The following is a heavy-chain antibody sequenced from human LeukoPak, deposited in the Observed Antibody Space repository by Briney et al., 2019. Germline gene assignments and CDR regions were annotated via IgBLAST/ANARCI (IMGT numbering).Heavy chain of an antibody. CDR3: ARGSRFGVVERDAFDI. CDR1: GFLFSNYT. J-gene: IGHJ3*02. V-gene: IGHV3-21*01. Sequence: GGSLRLSCAASGFLFSNYTVNWVRQAPGKGLECVSSISISSNYIYYTDSVKGRFTISRDNAKNSLYLQMNSLRAEDTAVYYCARGSRFGVVERDAFDIWGQGTMVTVSS. CDR2: ISISSNYI. D-gene: IGHD3-3*01.